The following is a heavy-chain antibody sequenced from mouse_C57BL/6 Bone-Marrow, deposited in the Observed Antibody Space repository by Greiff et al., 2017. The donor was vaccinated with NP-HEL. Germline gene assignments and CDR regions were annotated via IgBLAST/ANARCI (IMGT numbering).Heavy chain of an antibody. CDR2: IDPESGGT. CDR1: GYTFTDYE. CDR3: TKSNYDY. V-gene: IGHV1-15*01. Sequence: VQLQQSGAELVRPGASVTLSCKASGYTFTDYEMHWVKQTPVHGLEWIGAIDPESGGTAYNQKFKGKAILTADKSSSTAYMELRSLTSEDSAVYYCTKSNYDYWGQGTTLTVSS. D-gene: IGHD2-5*01. J-gene: IGHJ2*01.